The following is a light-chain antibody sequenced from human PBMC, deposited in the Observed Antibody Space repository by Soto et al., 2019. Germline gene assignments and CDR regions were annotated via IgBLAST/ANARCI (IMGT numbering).Light chain of an antibody. CDR2: GAS. Sequence: DIQMTQSPSSLSASVGDRVTITCRASQSIITYLNWYQQKPGKAPKLLIYGASTLQSGVPSRFSGSGSGTDFTLTISSLQPEDFATYYCHQSYSAPRYTFGQGNKLETK. V-gene: IGKV1-39*01. CDR1: QSIITY. CDR3: HQSYSAPRYT. J-gene: IGKJ2*01.